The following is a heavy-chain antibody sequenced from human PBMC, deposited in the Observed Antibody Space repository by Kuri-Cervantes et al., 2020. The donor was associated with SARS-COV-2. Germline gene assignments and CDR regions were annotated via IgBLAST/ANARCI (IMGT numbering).Heavy chain of an antibody. Sequence: SQTLSLTCAVYGGSFSGYYWSWIRQPPGKGLEWIGEINHSGSTNYNPSLKSRVTISVDTSKNQFSLKLSSVTAADRAVYYCARGGRYYGSGKYAFDIWGQGTMVTVSS. V-gene: IGHV4-34*01. CDR3: ARGGRYYGSGKYAFDI. J-gene: IGHJ3*02. CDR2: INHSGST. D-gene: IGHD3-10*01. CDR1: GGSFSGYY.